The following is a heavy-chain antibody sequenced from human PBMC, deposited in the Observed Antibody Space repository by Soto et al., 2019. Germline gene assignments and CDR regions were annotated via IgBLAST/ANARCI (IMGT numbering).Heavy chain of an antibody. CDR2: VSHDGRNT. V-gene: IGHV3-30*18. J-gene: IGHJ4*02. CDR1: GFTFSDYA. D-gene: IGHD6-19*01. CDR3: AKGGRQWLVTSDFNY. Sequence: VQLVESGGGVVQPGRSLRLSCAASGFTFSDYAMHGVGQAPGKGLEWVAVVSHDGRNTHYADSVKGRFTISRDSSKNTVSLEMTSLRAEDTAVYYCAKGGRQWLVTSDFNYWGQGALVTVSS.